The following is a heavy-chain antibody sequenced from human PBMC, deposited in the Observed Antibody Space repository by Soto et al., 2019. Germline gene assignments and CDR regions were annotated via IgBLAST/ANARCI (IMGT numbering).Heavy chain of an antibody. Sequence: QVQLQESGPGLVKPSGTLSLTCAVSSGSVSDKYWWSWVRQTPGKGLQWIGEIYHSGKTNYNPSLMCRVTMSVDKSKNQFSLTITSVTAAATAIYCCARGGISYASGRDNWFDPWGQGTLVTVSS. CDR3: ARGGISYASGRDNWFDP. V-gene: IGHV4-4*01. CDR1: SGSVSDKYW. J-gene: IGHJ5*02. D-gene: IGHD2-2*01. CDR2: IYHSGKT.